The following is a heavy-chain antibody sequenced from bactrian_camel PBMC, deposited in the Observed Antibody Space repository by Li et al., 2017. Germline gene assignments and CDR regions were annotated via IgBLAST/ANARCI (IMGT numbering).Heavy chain of an antibody. CDR3: VREKANTVTMGDLQN. Sequence: HVQLVESGGDSVQAGGSLKLSCAASGYIFSSCGMGWYRQAPGKERELVSTISSDGTTSYADSVKGRFTIFGDNAKNTVILQMNGLKLEDSAVYYCVREKANTVTMGDLQNWGQGTQVTVS. CDR2: ISSDGTT. V-gene: IGHV3S53*01. D-gene: IGHD3*01. J-gene: IGHJ4*01. CDR1: GYIFSSCG.